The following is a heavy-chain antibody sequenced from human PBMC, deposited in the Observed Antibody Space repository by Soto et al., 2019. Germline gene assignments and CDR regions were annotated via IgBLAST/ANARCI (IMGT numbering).Heavy chain of an antibody. CDR2: INPNSGGT. CDR3: ARGYCSSTSCYSPVNGMDV. CDR1: GYTFTGYY. V-gene: IGHV1-2*04. J-gene: IGHJ6*02. D-gene: IGHD2-2*02. Sequence: GASVKVSCKASGYTFTGYYMHWVRQAPGQGLEWMGWINPNSGGTNYAQKFQGWVTMTRDTSISTAYMELSRLRADDTAVYYCARGYCSSTSCYSPVNGMDVWGQGTTVTVSS.